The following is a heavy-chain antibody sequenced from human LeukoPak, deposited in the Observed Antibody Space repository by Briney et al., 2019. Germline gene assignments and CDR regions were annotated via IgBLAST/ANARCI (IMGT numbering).Heavy chain of an antibody. V-gene: IGHV4-38-2*02. CDR2: IYHSGST. CDR3: ARGVAVAGTGGAYYFDY. J-gene: IGHJ4*02. CDR1: GYSISSGYY. D-gene: IGHD6-19*01. Sequence: SETLSLTCTVSGYSISSGYYWGWIRQPPGKGLEWIGNIYHSGSTYYNPSLESRLTISVDTSQNQFSLKLSSVTAADTAVYYCARGVAVAGTGGAYYFDYWGQGTLVTASS.